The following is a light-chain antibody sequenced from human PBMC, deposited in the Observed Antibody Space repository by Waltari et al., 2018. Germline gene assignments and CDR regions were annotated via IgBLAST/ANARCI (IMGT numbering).Light chain of an antibody. Sequence: QSALTQPTSVSGSPGQSITISCTGTSRDVGFYNYVSWYQQYPVRVPQLLIYDVSDRPSGVSSRFSGSKSGNTASLTISGLQADDEADYYCNSYTGSSSWVFGGGTKVTVL. V-gene: IGLV2-14*01. CDR3: NSYTGSSSWV. J-gene: IGLJ3*02. CDR1: SRDVGFYNY. CDR2: DVS.